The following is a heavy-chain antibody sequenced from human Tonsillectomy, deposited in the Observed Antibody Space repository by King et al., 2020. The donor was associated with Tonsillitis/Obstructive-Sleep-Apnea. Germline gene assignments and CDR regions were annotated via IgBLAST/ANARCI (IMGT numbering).Heavy chain of an antibody. V-gene: IGHV3-48*03. J-gene: IGHJ6*03. Sequence: MQLVQSGGGLVQPGGSLRLSCAASGFTFTNYEMNWVRQAPGKGLEWVSYISSSGSTIYYADSVKGRFTISRDNAKNSLYLQMNSLRAEDTAVYYCARENLEAAAGFYMDVWGKGTTVTVSS. CDR3: ARENLEAAAGFYMDV. CDR1: GFTFTNYE. CDR2: ISSSGSTI. D-gene: IGHD6-25*01.